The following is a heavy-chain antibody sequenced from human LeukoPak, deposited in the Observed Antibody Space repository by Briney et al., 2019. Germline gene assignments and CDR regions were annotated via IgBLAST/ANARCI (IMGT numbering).Heavy chain of an antibody. CDR3: AREARGYYGSSGYYSLDY. CDR1: GGTFSSYA. J-gene: IGHJ4*02. V-gene: IGHV1-69*05. Sequence: GASVKVSCKASGGTFSSYAISWVRQAPGQGLEWMGGIIPIFGTANYAQKFQGRVTITTDESTSTAYMELSSLRSEDTAVYYCAREARGYYGSSGYYSLDYWGQGTLVSVPS. D-gene: IGHD3-22*01. CDR2: IIPIFGTA.